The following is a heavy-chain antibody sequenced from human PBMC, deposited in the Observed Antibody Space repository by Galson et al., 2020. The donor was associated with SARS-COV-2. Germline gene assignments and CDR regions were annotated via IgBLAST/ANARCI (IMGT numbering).Heavy chain of an antibody. CDR2: INHSGST. Sequence: SETLSLTCAVYGGSFSGYSWNWVRHPPGKGLEWIGEINHSGSTNYNTSLKSRVFISVDTSKNQFSLKLSSVTAADTAIYYCARGGSRPIMGFDYYYFYMDVWGKGTTVTVSS. D-gene: IGHD3-10*01. V-gene: IGHV4-34*01. CDR1: GGSFSGYS. CDR3: ARGGSRPIMGFDYYYFYMDV. J-gene: IGHJ6*03.